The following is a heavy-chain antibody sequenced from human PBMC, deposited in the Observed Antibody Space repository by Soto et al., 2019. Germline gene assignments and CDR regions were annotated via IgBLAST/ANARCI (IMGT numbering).Heavy chain of an antibody. D-gene: IGHD6-13*01. J-gene: IGHJ5*02. CDR3: ARGVLGRSSSWYGP. CDR1: GGSFSGYS. V-gene: IGHV4-34*01. CDR2: IHPSGST. Sequence: SETLSLTCAVDGGSFSGYSWSWIRQPPGKGLEWVGEIHPSGSTNYNPSLKSRVTISVDTSKSQFSLKLNSVTAADTAMYYCARGVLGRSSSWYGPWGQGTMVTVSS.